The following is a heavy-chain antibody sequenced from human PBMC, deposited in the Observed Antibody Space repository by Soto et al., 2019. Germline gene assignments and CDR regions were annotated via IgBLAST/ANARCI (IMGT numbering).Heavy chain of an antibody. V-gene: IGHV1-3*01. CDR3: ARGPNPYYCDY. Sequence: QVQLVQSGAEVKKPGASVKVSCKASGYTFTSYAMHWVRQAPGQRLEWMGWINAGNGNTKYSQKFQGRVTITRDTSASTAYMELSSLRSEDSAVYYCARGPNPYYCDYWGQGTLVTVSS. CDR1: GYTFTSYA. CDR2: INAGNGNT. J-gene: IGHJ4*02.